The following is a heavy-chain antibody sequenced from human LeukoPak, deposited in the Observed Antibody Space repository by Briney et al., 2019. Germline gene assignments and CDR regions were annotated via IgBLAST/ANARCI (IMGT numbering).Heavy chain of an antibody. CDR1: GGSISSYY. CDR3: ARPCSSGWYGAFDI. D-gene: IGHD6-19*01. CDR2: IYYSGST. J-gene: IGHJ3*02. Sequence: SETLSLTCTVSGGSISSYYWSWIRQPPGKGLEWIGYIYYSGSTNYNPSLKSRVTISVDTSKNQFSLKLNSVTAADTAVYYCARPCSSGWYGAFDIWGQGTMVTVSS. V-gene: IGHV4-59*08.